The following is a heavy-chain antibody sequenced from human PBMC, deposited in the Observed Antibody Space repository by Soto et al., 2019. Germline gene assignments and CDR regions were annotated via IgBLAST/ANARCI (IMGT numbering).Heavy chain of an antibody. CDR1: GYTFTGYY. Sequence: ASVKVSCKASGYTFTGYYMHWVRQAPGQGLEWMGWINPNSGGTNYAQKFQGWVTMTRDTSISTAYMELSRLRSDDTAVYYCARDQGLAAAGYYYYYDMDVWGQGTTVTVSS. V-gene: IGHV1-2*04. CDR2: INPNSGGT. CDR3: ARDQGLAAAGYYYYYDMDV. J-gene: IGHJ6*02. D-gene: IGHD6-13*01.